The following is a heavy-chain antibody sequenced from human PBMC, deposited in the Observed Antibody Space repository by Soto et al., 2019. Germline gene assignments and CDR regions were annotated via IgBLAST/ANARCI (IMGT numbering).Heavy chain of an antibody. J-gene: IGHJ5*02. CDR3: ARDTRNYYDSSGYYSGFDP. D-gene: IGHD3-22*01. V-gene: IGHV1-69*13. CDR2: IIPIFGTA. Sequence: SVKVSCKASGGTFSSYAISWVRQAPGQGLEWMGGIIPIFGTANYAQKFQGRVTITADESTSTAYMELSSLRSEDTAVYYCARDTRNYYDSSGYYSGFDPWGQGTLVTSPQ. CDR1: GGTFSSYA.